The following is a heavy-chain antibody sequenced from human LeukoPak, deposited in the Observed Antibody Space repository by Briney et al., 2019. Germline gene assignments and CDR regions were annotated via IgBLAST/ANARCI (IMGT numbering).Heavy chain of an antibody. CDR2: IYHSGST. D-gene: IGHD1-26*01. V-gene: IGHV4-38-2*02. CDR3: ARDRYSGSYWGYFDY. CDR1: GYSISSGYY. Sequence: SETLSLTCTVSGYSISSGYYWGWIRQPPGKGLEWIGSIYHSGSTYYNPSLKSRVTISVDTSKNQFSLKLNSMTAADTAVYYCARDRYSGSYWGYFDYWGQGTLVTVSS. J-gene: IGHJ4*02.